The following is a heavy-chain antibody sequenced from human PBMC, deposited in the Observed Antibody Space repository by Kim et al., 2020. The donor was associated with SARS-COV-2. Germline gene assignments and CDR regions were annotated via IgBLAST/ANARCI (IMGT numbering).Heavy chain of an antibody. V-gene: IGHV1-69*01. CDR3: AGGGIVATIEGFY. Sequence: YAQKFQGRVTITADEATSTAYMELSSLRSEDTAVYYCAGGGIVATIEGFYWGQGTLVTVSS. J-gene: IGHJ4*02. D-gene: IGHD5-12*01.